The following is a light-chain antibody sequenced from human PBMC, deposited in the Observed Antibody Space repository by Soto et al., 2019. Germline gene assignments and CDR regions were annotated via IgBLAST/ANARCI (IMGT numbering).Light chain of an antibody. J-gene: IGLJ1*01. V-gene: IGLV2-8*01. Sequence: QSVLTQPRSVSGSPGQSVTISCTGTSSDVGGYNYVSWYQQHPGKAPKLMIYEVSKRPSGVPDRFSGSKSGNTASLTVSGLQAEDEADSYCSSYAGSNNYVFGTGTKVTVL. CDR1: SSDVGGYNY. CDR2: EVS. CDR3: SSYAGSNNYV.